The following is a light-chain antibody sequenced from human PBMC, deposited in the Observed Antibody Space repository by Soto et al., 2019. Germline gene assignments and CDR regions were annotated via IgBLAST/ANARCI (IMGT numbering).Light chain of an antibody. V-gene: IGKV3-15*01. J-gene: IGKJ4*01. CDR1: QSVSSS. CDR2: GAS. CDR3: QQYNNWPPLA. Sequence: EIVLTQSPATLSVSPGEAVTLSCRASQSVSSSLAWYQQQPGRSPRLLIYGASTRATGIPARFRGSGSGTEFTLTISSLQSEYFAVYHCQQYNNWPPLAFGGGTKVEIK.